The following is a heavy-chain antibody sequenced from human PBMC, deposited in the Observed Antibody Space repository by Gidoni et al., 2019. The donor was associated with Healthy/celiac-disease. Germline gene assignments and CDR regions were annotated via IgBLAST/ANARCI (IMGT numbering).Heavy chain of an antibody. CDR2: IDWDDDK. V-gene: IGHV2-70*01. Sequence: QVTLRESGPALVKPTQTLTLTCPFSGFSLSTSGMCVSWIRQPPGKALEWLALIDWDDDKYYSTSLKTRLTISKDTSKNQVVLTMTNMDPVDTATYYCARKLGTTQSFDPWGQGTLVTVSS. D-gene: IGHD7-27*01. CDR3: ARKLGTTQSFDP. J-gene: IGHJ5*02. CDR1: GFSLSTSGMC.